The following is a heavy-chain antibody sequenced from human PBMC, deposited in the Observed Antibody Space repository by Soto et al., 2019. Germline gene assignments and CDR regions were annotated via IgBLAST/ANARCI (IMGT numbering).Heavy chain of an antibody. J-gene: IGHJ3*02. CDR2: IYYSGTK. Sequence: QVQLQESGPGLVKPSQTLSLTCTVSGASINNGDCYWSWLRQLPGKGLEWIGYIYYSGTKYYNPSLKSRVSMSVDTSKNQFSLNLTSVTAADTAVYYCAREKEDDSGDYNAFDIWGQGTVVTVSS. CDR1: GASINNGDCY. CDR3: AREKEDDSGDYNAFDI. V-gene: IGHV4-31*03. D-gene: IGHD4-17*01.